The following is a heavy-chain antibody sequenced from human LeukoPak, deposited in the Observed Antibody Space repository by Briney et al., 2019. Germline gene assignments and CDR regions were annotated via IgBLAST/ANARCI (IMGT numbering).Heavy chain of an antibody. CDR2: MNPNSGNT. J-gene: IGHJ4*02. V-gene: IGHV1-8*01. CDR1: GYTFTSYD. CDR3: ARHPPGHYGSGNDFDY. D-gene: IGHD3-10*01. Sequence: ASVKVSCKASGYTFTSYDINWVRQATGQGLEWMGWMNPNSGNTGYAQKFQGRVTMTRNTSISTAYMELSSLRSEDTAVYYCARHPPGHYGSGNDFDYWGQGTLVTVSS.